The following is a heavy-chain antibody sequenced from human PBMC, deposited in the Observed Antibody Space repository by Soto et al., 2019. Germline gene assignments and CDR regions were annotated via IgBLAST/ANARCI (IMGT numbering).Heavy chain of an antibody. V-gene: IGHV4-4*07. CDR3: ARETGENCPYEAH. CDR2: ITINGNT. J-gene: IGHJ1*01. D-gene: IGHD7-27*01. Sequence: QVQQQESGPGLVKPSDTLSPTCRVSRAYISDFSWSWIRQPAGKGREWIGRITINGNTQKNPSFKGRVTTSIDPCRHHFSMKLQSAPAAETALSYRARETGENCPYEAHWGPGTLVTVSS. CDR1: RAYISDFS.